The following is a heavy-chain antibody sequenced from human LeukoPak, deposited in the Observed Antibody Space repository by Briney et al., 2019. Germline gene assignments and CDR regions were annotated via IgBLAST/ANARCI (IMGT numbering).Heavy chain of an antibody. J-gene: IGHJ4*02. CDR1: GGSISSYY. D-gene: IGHD4/OR15-4a*01. Sequence: PSETLSLTCTVSGGSISSYYWSWIRQPPGQGREWIGHMLYSGSTNYDPSPKSGVTISVDTSNNQFSLKLSSLHAWDPAEYYGGRGLLGLIYYFDWCGQGSLVTAYS. V-gene: IGHV4-59*01. CDR2: MLYSGST. CDR3: GRGLLGLIYYFDW.